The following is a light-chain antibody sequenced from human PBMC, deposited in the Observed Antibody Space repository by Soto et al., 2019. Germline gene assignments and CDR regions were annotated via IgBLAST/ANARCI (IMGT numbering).Light chain of an antibody. CDR3: QQYNSHPWT. Sequence: DIKMTQSPSTLSASVGDRVTITCRASQSISSWLAWYQQKPGKAPNLLIYKASSFEGGVPSSFRGSGSGQEFTLTMNSLQPDDFATYYCQQYNSHPWTFGQGTKVEVK. J-gene: IGKJ1*01. CDR2: KAS. V-gene: IGKV1-5*03. CDR1: QSISSW.